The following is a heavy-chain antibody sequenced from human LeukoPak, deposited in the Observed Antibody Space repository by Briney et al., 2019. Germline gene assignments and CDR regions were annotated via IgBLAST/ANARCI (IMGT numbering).Heavy chain of an antibody. D-gene: IGHD3-10*01. V-gene: IGHV4-39*07. Sequence: SETLSLTCSVSDGSISSDTYYWGWIRQPPGKGLEWIASIYSGGNAFYNPSLKSRVTISVDTSKNQFSLKLSSVTAADTAVYYCASPGRLRGFKDYWGQGTLVTVSS. CDR1: DGSISSDTYY. CDR2: IYSGGNA. J-gene: IGHJ4*02. CDR3: ASPGRLRGFKDY.